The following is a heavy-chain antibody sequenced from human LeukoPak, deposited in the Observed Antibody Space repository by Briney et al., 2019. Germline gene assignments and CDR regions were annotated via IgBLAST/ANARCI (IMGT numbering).Heavy chain of an antibody. J-gene: IGHJ6*02. CDR3: AKGPQLYHYYGMDV. Sequence: PGGYLRLYCAASGFTFSSYAMSWVRPAPGKGLEWVSAISGSGGSTYYADSVKGRFTISRDNAKNTLYPQMNSLRAEDTVVHYCAKGPQLYHYYGMDVGGQGTTVTVSS. V-gene: IGHV3-23*01. D-gene: IGHD1-1*01. CDR2: ISGSGGST. CDR1: GFTFSSYA.